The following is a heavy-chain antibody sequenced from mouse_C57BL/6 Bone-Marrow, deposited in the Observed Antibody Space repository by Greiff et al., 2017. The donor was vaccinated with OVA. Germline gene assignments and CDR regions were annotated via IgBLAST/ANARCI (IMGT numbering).Heavy chain of an antibody. V-gene: IGHV14-4*01. J-gene: IGHJ2*01. CDR1: GFNIKDDY. Sequence: VHVKQSGAELVRPGASVKLSCTASGFNIKDDYMHWVKQRPEQGLEWIGWIDPENGDTEYASKFQGKATITADTSSNTAYLQLSSLTSEDTAVYYCTTLETTRVLDYWGQGTTLTVSS. CDR3: TTLETTRVLDY. CDR2: IDPENGDT. D-gene: IGHD2-12*01.